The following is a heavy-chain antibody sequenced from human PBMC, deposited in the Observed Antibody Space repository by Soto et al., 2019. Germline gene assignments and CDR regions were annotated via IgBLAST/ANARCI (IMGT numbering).Heavy chain of an antibody. V-gene: IGHV1-18*01. Sequence: QIQLVQSGTEVRKPGASAKVSCKTSGYTFTNNDVCWVRQTPGQGLEWMGWISPYSGKTNYARKFKGRVTMTTDTSTSPVYMELTSLNSDDTAVYYCAREGLLLLPDYWGQGTLVTVSS. CDR2: ISPYSGKT. J-gene: IGHJ4*02. D-gene: IGHD3-22*01. CDR3: AREGLLLLPDY. CDR1: GYTFTNND.